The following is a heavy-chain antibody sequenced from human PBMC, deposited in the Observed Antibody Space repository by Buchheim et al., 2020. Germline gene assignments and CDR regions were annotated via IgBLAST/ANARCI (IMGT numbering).Heavy chain of an antibody. V-gene: IGHV3-48*03. CDR2: ISSSGSTI. CDR1: GFTFSSYE. J-gene: IGHJ5*02. D-gene: IGHD3-3*01. Sequence: EVQLVESGGGLVQPGGSLRLSCAASGFTFSSYEMNWVRQAPGKGLEWVSYISSSGSTIYYADSVKGRFTISRDNAKNSLYLQMNSLRAEDTAEYFCARDQVLAYDFWSGYYRRWFDPWGQGTL. CDR3: ARDQVLAYDFWSGYYRRWFDP.